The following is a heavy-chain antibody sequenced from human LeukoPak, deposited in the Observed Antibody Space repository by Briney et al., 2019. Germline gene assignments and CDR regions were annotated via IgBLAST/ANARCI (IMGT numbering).Heavy chain of an antibody. J-gene: IGHJ5*02. CDR3: ARDLRSHGGTT. V-gene: IGHV4-38-2*02. Sequence: SETLSLTCTVSGYSISSGYYWGWIRRPPGKGRGWIGSIYHSGSTYYNPSLRRRVTISGDTTKNQFSLKMSSVTAADTAVCYSARDLRSHGGTTWGEGALVTVSS. CDR1: GYSISSGYY. D-gene: IGHD4-23*01. CDR2: IYHSGST.